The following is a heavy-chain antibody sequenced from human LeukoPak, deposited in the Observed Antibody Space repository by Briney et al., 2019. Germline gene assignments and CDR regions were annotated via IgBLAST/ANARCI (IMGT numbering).Heavy chain of an antibody. Sequence: NPSETLSLTCAVYGGSFSGYYWSWIRQPPGKGLEWIGEINHSGGTNYNPSLKSRVTISVDTSKNQFSLKLSSVTAADTAVYYCARAGVGKTKYYYYYGMDVWGQGTTVTVSS. CDR3: ARAGVGKTKYYYYYGMDV. CDR2: INHSGGT. CDR1: GGSFSGYY. D-gene: IGHD2-15*01. J-gene: IGHJ6*02. V-gene: IGHV4-34*01.